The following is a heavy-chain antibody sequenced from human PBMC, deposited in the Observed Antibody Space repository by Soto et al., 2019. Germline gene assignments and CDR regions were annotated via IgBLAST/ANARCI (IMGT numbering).Heavy chain of an antibody. CDR1: GGSISSSSYY. Sequence: QLQLQESGPGLVKPSETLSLTCTVSGGSISSSSYYWGWIRQPPGKGLEWIGSIYYSGSTYYNPSLKSRVTISVDTSKNQFSLKLSSVTAADTAVYYCARHGPGRVFDYWGQGTLVTVSS. CDR2: IYYSGST. V-gene: IGHV4-39*01. J-gene: IGHJ4*02. CDR3: ARHGPGRVFDY.